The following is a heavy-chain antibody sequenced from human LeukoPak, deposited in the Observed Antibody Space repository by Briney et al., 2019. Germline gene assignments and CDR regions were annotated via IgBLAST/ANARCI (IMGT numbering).Heavy chain of an antibody. CDR2: IYASGST. J-gene: IGHJ4*02. V-gene: IGHV4-4*07. D-gene: IGHD5/OR15-5a*01. Sequence: SETLSLTCAVSGRSISSYYWNWIRQPAGKGLEWIGRIYASGSTNNPSLKSRVTMSLDTSKNQFSLKLSSVTAADTAVYYCARDIGYSVINWGQGTLVTVSS. CDR1: GRSISSYY. CDR3: ARDIGYSVIN.